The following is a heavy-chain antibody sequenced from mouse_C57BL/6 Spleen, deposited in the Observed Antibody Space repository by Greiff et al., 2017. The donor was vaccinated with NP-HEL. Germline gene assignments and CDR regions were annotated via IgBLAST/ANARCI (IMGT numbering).Heavy chain of an antibody. V-gene: IGHV5-4*01. J-gene: IGHJ2*01. D-gene: IGHD2-2*01. CDR1: GFTFSSYA. CDR3: ARDRTMVTTGYFDY. CDR2: ISDGGSYT. Sequence: EVKLVESGGGLVKPGGSLKLSCAASGFTFSSYAMSWDRQTPEKRLEWVATISDGGSYTYYPDNVKGRFTISRDNAKNNLYLQMSHLKSEDTAMYYCARDRTMVTTGYFDYWGQGTTLTVSS.